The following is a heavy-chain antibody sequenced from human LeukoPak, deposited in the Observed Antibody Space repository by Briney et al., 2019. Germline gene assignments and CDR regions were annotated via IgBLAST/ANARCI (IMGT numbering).Heavy chain of an antibody. CDR2: IYYRGNT. J-gene: IGHJ4*02. V-gene: IGHV4-59*01. CDR1: GGSISSYY. CDR3: ARDYGGKFDY. Sequence: SETLSLTCTVSGGSISSYYWSWIRQPPGKGLEWIGYIYYRGNTNYNPSLKSRLTISVDTSKNRFSLKLSSVTAADTAVYYCARDYGGKFDYWGQGTLVTVSS. D-gene: IGHD4-23*01.